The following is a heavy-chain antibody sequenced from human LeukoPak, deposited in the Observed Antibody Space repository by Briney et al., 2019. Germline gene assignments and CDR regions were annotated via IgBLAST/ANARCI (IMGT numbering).Heavy chain of an antibody. D-gene: IGHD4-17*01. V-gene: IGHV3-74*01. Sequence: GGSLRLSCAASGFTLSTYWMHWVRQAPGKGLVWVSRINPDGSTTTYADSVEGRFTISRDNAKNSLYLQMNSLRAEDTAVYYCARDTDYGDYGMDVWGQGTTVTVSS. CDR1: GFTLSTYW. J-gene: IGHJ6*02. CDR2: INPDGSTT. CDR3: ARDTDYGDYGMDV.